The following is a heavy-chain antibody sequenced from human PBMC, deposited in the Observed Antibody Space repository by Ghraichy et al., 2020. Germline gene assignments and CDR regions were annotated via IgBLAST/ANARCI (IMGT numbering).Heavy chain of an antibody. CDR2: IYYSGST. J-gene: IGHJ6*02. Sequence: ESLNISCTVSGGSISSSSYYWGWIRQPPGKGLEWIGSIYYSGSTYYNPSLKSRVTISVDTSKNQFSLKLSPVTAADTAVYYCARREGSGWYGSYYYYGMDVWGQGTTVTVSS. CDR3: ARREGSGWYGSYYYYGMDV. CDR1: GGSISSSSYY. D-gene: IGHD6-19*01. V-gene: IGHV4-39*01.